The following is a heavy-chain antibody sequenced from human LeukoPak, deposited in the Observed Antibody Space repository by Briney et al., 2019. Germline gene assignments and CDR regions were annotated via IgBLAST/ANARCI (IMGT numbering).Heavy chain of an antibody. Sequence: PGGSLRLSCAASGFTFSSYSMNWVRQAPGKGLEWVSYISSSSSTIYYADSVKGRFTISRDNAKNSLYLQMNSLRAEDTAVYYCARGLVRAYYYDSSGYYYFDYWGQGTLVTVSS. D-gene: IGHD3-22*01. J-gene: IGHJ4*02. CDR1: GFTFSSYS. CDR2: ISSSSSTI. CDR3: ARGLVRAYYYDSSGYYYFDY. V-gene: IGHV3-48*01.